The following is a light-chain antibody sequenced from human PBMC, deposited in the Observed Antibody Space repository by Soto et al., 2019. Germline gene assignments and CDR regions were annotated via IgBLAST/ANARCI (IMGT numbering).Light chain of an antibody. V-gene: IGKV1-39*01. CDR1: QSISSD. Sequence: DIQMTQSPSSQSASVGDRVTITCWASQSISSDLNWYQQKPGKAPKLQIYASSSLQSRILSRFSSSVSETDFTLTITSLHPDDFATYYCQQSFSSPRTCGQGTRVDI. J-gene: IGKJ1*01. CDR3: QQSFSSPRT. CDR2: ASS.